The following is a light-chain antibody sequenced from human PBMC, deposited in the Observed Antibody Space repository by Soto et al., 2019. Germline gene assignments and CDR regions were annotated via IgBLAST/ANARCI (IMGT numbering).Light chain of an antibody. J-gene: IGLJ1*01. Sequence: SYELTQPPSVSVAPGQTARITCGGNNIESKSVHWYQQRPGQAPVLVIYVDSDRPSGIPDRFSASTSGNTAALTISRAEAGDEADYYGQVWDTISDHYVFGSGTKVTVL. CDR2: VDS. V-gene: IGLV3-21*02. CDR1: NIESKS. CDR3: QVWDTISDHYV.